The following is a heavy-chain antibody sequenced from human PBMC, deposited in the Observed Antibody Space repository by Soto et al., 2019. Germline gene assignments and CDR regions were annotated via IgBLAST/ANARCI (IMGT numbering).Heavy chain of an antibody. J-gene: IGHJ4*02. V-gene: IGHV3-30*18. Sequence: GGSLRLSCAASGFTFSSYGMHWVRQAPGKGLEWVAVISYDGSNKYYADSVKGRFTISRDNSKNTLYLQMNSLRAEDTAVYYCAKDSEYYDFWSGYSDYWGQGTLVNVSS. D-gene: IGHD3-3*01. CDR1: GFTFSSYG. CDR3: AKDSEYYDFWSGYSDY. CDR2: ISYDGSNK.